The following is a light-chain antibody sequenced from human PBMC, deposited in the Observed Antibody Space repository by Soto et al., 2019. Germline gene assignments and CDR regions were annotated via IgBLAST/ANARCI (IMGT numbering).Light chain of an antibody. V-gene: IGKV3-20*01. J-gene: IGKJ4*01. CDR3: QQYGSSPPLT. CDR2: GAS. Sequence: EIVLTQSPGTQSLSPGERATLSCRASQSVSSSYLAWYQQKPGQAPRLLIYGASSRATGIPDRFSGSGSGTDFTLTISILEPEYFAVYYCQQYGSSPPLTFGGGTKVEIK. CDR1: QSVSSSY.